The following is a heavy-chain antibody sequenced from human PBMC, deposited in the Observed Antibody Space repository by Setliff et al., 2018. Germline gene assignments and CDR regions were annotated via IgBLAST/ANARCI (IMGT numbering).Heavy chain of an antibody. CDR2: IYDSGSS. V-gene: IGHV4-39*01. D-gene: IGHD3-16*02. J-gene: IGHJ5*02. CDR3: ARLESLGDLSLYGLWFGP. CDR1: GGSVRNSGFF. Sequence: LSLTCTVSGGSVRNSGFFWGWLRQAPGKGLEWIGNIYDSGSSNYNASLKSRLIITRDTSKNQISLKLTSVTAADTAVYYCARLESLGDLSLYGLWFGPWGQGTLVTVSS.